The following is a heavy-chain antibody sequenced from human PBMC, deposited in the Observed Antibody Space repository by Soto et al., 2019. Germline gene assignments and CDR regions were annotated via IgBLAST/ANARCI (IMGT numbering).Heavy chain of an antibody. CDR1: GGSISSYY. CDR3: ARHRIAPYYYYYYMDV. J-gene: IGHJ6*03. V-gene: IGHV4-59*08. Sequence: SETLSLTCTVSGGSISSYYWSWIRQPPGKGLEWIGYIYYSGSTNYNPSLKSRVTISVDTSKNQFSLKLSSVTAADTAVYYCARHRIAPYYYYYYMDVWGKGTTVTVSS. D-gene: IGHD6-13*01. CDR2: IYYSGST.